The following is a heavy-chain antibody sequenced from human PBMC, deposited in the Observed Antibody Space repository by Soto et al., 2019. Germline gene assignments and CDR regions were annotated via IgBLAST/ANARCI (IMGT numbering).Heavy chain of an antibody. CDR2: INHSGSS. V-gene: IGHV4-34*01. CDR1: GGSFSGYY. Sequence: SETLSLTCAVYGGSFSGYYWSCIRQPPGKGLEWIGEINHSGSSNYNPSLKSRVTISVDTSKNQFSLKLSSVSAADTAVYYCARPIVGARSDRWFDPWGQGTLVTVSS. CDR3: ARPIVGARSDRWFDP. D-gene: IGHD1-26*01. J-gene: IGHJ5*02.